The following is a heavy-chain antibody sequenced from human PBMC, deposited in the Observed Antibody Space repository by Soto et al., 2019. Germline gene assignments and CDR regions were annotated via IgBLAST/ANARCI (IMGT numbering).Heavy chain of an antibody. CDR2: INHSGST. J-gene: IGHJ5*02. D-gene: IGHD6-6*01. CDR1: GGSFSGYY. Sequence: SETLSLTCAVYGGSFSGYYWSWIRQPPGKGLEWNGEINHSGSTNYNPSLKSRVTISVDTSKNQFSLKLSSVTAADTAVYYCARDYSSSVFWFDPWGQGTLVTVSS. V-gene: IGHV4-34*01. CDR3: ARDYSSSVFWFDP.